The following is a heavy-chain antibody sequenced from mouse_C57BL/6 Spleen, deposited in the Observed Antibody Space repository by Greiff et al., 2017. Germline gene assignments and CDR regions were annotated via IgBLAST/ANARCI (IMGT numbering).Heavy chain of an antibody. CDR2: IDPSDSDT. Sequence: QVQLQQPGAELVRPGSSVKLSCKASGYTFTSYWMHWVKQRPIQGLEWIGKIDPSDSDTHYNQKFKDKATLTVDKSSSTAYMQLSSLTSEDAAVYYCARGGTVVADDYWGQGTTLTVSS. J-gene: IGHJ2*01. D-gene: IGHD1-1*01. CDR3: ARGGTVVADDY. V-gene: IGHV1-52*01. CDR1: GYTFTSYW.